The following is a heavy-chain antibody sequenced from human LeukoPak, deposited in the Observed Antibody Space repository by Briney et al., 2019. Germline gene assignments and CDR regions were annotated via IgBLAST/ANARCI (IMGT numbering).Heavy chain of an antibody. J-gene: IGHJ5*02. Sequence: ASVKVSCKASGYTFTSYDINLVRQATGQGLEWMGWMNPNSGNTGYAQKFQGRVTITRNTSISTAYMELSSLRSEDTAVYYCARGGISARYCSSTSCYQWFDPWGQGTLVTVSS. CDR2: MNPNSGNT. V-gene: IGHV1-8*03. D-gene: IGHD2-2*01. CDR1: GYTFTSYD. CDR3: ARGGISARYCSSTSCYQWFDP.